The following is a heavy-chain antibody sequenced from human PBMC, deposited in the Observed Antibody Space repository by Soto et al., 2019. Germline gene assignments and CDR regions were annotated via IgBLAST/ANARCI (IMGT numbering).Heavy chain of an antibody. V-gene: IGHV4-34*01. Sequence: SQTLSLTCAVYGGSFSSYYWSWIRQPPGKGLEWIGEINHSGSTNYNPSLKSRVTISVDTSKNQFSLKLSPVTAADTAVYYGARLYYYDRSGRRFDPWGPGTLVTVSS. J-gene: IGHJ5*02. CDR3: ARLYYYDRSGRRFDP. D-gene: IGHD3-22*01. CDR1: GGSFSSYY. CDR2: INHSGST.